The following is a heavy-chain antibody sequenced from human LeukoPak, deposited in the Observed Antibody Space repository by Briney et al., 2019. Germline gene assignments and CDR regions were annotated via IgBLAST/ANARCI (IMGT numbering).Heavy chain of an antibody. CDR3: AKSGDAGAEYFQH. CDR2: ISYDGSNK. Sequence: PGGSLRLSCAASGFTFSSYGMHWVRQAPGKGLEWVAVISYDGSNKYYADSVKGRFTISRDNSKNTLYLQMNSLRAEDTAVYYCAKSGDAGAEYFQHWGQGTLVTASS. J-gene: IGHJ1*01. D-gene: IGHD4-17*01. V-gene: IGHV3-30*18. CDR1: GFTFSSYG.